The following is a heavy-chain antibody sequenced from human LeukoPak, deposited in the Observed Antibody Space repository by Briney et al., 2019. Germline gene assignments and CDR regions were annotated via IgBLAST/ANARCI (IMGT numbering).Heavy chain of an antibody. CDR2: VSHGGTRT. J-gene: IGHJ4*02. V-gene: IGHV3-23*01. CDR3: AKDIELFMS. D-gene: IGHD1-26*01. Sequence: PGGSLRLSCAASGFTFRNFAMSWVRQAPGKGLEWASGVSHGGTRTFYAASVKGRFTISRDDSNSTLFLQMDNLRVEDTATYYCAKDIELFMSRGQGALVIVSS. CDR1: GFTFRNFA.